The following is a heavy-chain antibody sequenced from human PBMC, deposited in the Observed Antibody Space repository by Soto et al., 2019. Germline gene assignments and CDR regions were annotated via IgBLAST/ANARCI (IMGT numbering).Heavy chain of an antibody. J-gene: IGHJ4*02. CDR3: ARDESRTGYLSC. Sequence: SETLSLTCTVSGGSISSGGYYWSWIRQHPGKGLEWIGYIYYSGSTYYNPSLKSRVTISVDTSKNQFSLKLSSVTAADTAVYYCARDESRTGYLSCWGQGTLVTVSS. CDR2: IYYSGST. CDR1: GGSISSGGYY. V-gene: IGHV4-31*03. D-gene: IGHD3-9*01.